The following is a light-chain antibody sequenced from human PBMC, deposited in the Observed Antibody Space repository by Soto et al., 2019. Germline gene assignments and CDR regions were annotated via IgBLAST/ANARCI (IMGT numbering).Light chain of an antibody. CDR1: SSDVGGYNY. CDR2: EVT. J-gene: IGLJ1*01. CDR3: SSYAGRTDFV. V-gene: IGLV2-8*01. Sequence: QSALTQPASVSGSPGQSITISCTGTSSDVGGYNYVSWYQQHPGKAPKLMIYEVTKRPSGVPDRFSGSKSGNTASLTVSGLQAEDEADYYCSSYAGRTDFVFGTGTKLTVL.